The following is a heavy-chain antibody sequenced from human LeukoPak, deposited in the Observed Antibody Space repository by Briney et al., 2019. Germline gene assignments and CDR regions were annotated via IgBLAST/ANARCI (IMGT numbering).Heavy chain of an antibody. Sequence: GASVKVSCKASGGTFSSYAISWVRQAPGQGLEXMGWXSAYNGNTXXXXXXXXXVXXTTDXSTSTAYMELRSLRSDDTAVYYCARTYDSSGYPDYWGQGTLVTVSS. CDR2: XSAYNGNT. D-gene: IGHD3-22*01. J-gene: IGHJ4*02. CDR1: GGTFSSYA. V-gene: IGHV1-18*01. CDR3: ARTYDSSGYPDY.